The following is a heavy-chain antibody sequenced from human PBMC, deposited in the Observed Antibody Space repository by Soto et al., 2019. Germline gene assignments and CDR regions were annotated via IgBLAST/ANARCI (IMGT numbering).Heavy chain of an antibody. V-gene: IGHV4-30-4*01. J-gene: IGHJ4*02. CDR3: ARDRSNSPDLLDS. CDR1: GGSIISDEYY. Sequence: QVQLQESGPGLVKPSQTLSLTCSVSGGSIISDEYYWTWIRQPPGGGLEWIGHVYYTGSTSYSPSLKSRLTISVDTSKTQFSLRLNSVSAADTAVYYCARDRSNSPDLLDSWGRGTLVTVSS. CDR2: VYYTGST. D-gene: IGHD1-1*01.